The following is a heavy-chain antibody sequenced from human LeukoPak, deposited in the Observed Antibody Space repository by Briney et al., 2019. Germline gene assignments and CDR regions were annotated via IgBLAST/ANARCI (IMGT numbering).Heavy chain of an antibody. CDR2: INGAGSST. CDR3: ARDYMYQADL. CDR1: GFTFSNYW. Sequence: RGSLRLSCEASGFTFSNYWMHWVRQGPGKGLVWVSRINGAGSSTSYADSVKGRFTISRDNAKNTLFLQMNSLRADDTAVYYCARDYMYQADLWGQGTLVTVSS. D-gene: IGHD2-2*01. J-gene: IGHJ5*02. V-gene: IGHV3-74*01.